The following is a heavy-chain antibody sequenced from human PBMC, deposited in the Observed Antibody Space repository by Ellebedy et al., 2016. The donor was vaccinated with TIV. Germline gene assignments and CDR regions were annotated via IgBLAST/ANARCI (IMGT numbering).Heavy chain of an antibody. CDR3: TRDGHDSRVYCSGGSCYSVNYFDY. V-gene: IGHV3-49*03. Sequence: GESLKISCTASGFTFGDYAMSWFRQAPGKGLEWVGFIRSKAYGGTTEYAASVKGRFTISRDDSKSIAYLQMNSLKTEDTAVYYCTRDGHDSRVYCSGGSCYSVNYFDYWGQGTLVTVSS. J-gene: IGHJ4*02. D-gene: IGHD2-15*01. CDR1: GFTFGDYA. CDR2: IRSKAYGGTT.